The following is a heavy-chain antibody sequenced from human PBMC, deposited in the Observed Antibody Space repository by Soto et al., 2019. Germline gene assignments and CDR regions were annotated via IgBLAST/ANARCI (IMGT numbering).Heavy chain of an antibody. Sequence: LRLSFAASGFTFSSYGMHWVRQAPCKVLEWVAVISYDGSNKYYADSVKGRFTISRDNSKNTLYLQMNSLRAEDTAVYYCAKGWKYYYDSSGYYEADAFDIWGQGTMVTVSS. CDR2: ISYDGSNK. CDR3: AKGWKYYYDSSGYYEADAFDI. V-gene: IGHV3-30*18. D-gene: IGHD3-22*01. J-gene: IGHJ3*02. CDR1: GFTFSSYG.